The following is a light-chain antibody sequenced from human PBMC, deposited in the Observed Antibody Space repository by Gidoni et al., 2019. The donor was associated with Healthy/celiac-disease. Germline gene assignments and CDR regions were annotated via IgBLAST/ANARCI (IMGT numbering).Light chain of an antibody. CDR3: QSYDSSLSGSV. CDR2: GNI. CDR1: SSNIGAGYD. V-gene: IGLV1-40*01. J-gene: IGLJ2*01. Sequence: QAVLTKPPAISGAAGQRVTISTTGSSSNIGAGYDVHWYPPLPGTAPKLLSYGNINRPSGVPDRFSGSKAGTSASLAITGLQAEDEADYYCQSYDSSLSGSVFGGGTKLTVL.